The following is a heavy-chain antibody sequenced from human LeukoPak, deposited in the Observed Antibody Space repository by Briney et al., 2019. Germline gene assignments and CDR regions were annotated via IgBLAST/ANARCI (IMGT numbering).Heavy chain of an antibody. CDR3: ARGYCSGGSCYSGDPDYYGMDV. Sequence: GGSLRLSCAASGFTFSSYSMNWVRQAPGKGLEWVSSISSSSSYIYYADSVKGRFTISRDNAKNSLYLQMNSLRAEDTAVYYCARGYCSGGSCYSGDPDYYGMDVWGQGTTVTVSS. CDR1: GFTFSSYS. J-gene: IGHJ6*02. D-gene: IGHD2-15*01. V-gene: IGHV3-21*01. CDR2: ISSSSSYI.